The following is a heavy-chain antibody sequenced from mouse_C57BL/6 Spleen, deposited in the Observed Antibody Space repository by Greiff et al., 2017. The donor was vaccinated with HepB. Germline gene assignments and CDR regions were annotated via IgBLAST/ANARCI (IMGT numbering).Heavy chain of an antibody. V-gene: IGHV1-50*01. Sequence: QVQLQQPGAELVKPGASVKLSCKASGYTFTSYWMQWVKQRPGQGLEWIGEIDPSDSYTNYNQKFKGKATLTVDTSSSTADMQLSSLTSEDSAVYYCARWGNDAYWGQGTRVTVSA. CDR1: GYTFTSYW. CDR2: IDPSDSYT. J-gene: IGHJ3*01. D-gene: IGHD2-2*01. CDR3: ARWGNDAY.